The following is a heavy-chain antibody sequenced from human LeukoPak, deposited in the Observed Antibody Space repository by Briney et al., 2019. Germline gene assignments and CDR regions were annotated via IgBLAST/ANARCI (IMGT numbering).Heavy chain of an antibody. CDR1: GGSISSYY. J-gene: IGHJ2*01. D-gene: IGHD3-10*01. Sequence: SETLSLTCTVSGGSISSYYWSWIRQPPGKGLEWLGYIYYSGSTNYNPSLKSRVTISVDTSKNQFSLKLSSVTAADTAVYYCASSDSHWYFDLWGRGTLVTVSS. V-gene: IGHV4-59*08. CDR2: IYYSGST. CDR3: ASSDSHWYFDL.